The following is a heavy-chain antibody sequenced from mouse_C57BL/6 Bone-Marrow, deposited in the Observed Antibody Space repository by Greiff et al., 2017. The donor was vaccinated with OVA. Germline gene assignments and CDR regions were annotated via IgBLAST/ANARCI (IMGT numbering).Heavy chain of an antibody. V-gene: IGHV14-3*01. CDR2: IDPANGNT. D-gene: IGHD2-3*01. J-gene: IGHJ3*01. Sequence: EVQLQQSVAELVRPGASVKLSCTASGFNIKNTYMHWVKQRPEQGLEWIGRIDPANGNTKYSPKFQGKATITADTSSNTAYLQLSSLTSEDTAVYDCAPEDDGYLAWFADWGQGTLVTVSA. CDR3: APEDDGYLAWFAD. CDR1: GFNIKNTY.